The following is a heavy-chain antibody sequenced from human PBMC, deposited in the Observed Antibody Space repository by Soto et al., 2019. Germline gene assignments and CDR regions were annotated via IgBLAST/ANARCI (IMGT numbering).Heavy chain of an antibody. J-gene: IGHJ4*02. Sequence: GSLRLSCAASGFTFSSYAMHWVRQAPGKGLEWVAVISYDGSNKYYADSVKGRFTISRDNSKNTLYLQMNSLRAEDTAVYYCARVDERGYSHGYSGQFDYWGQGTLVTAPQ. D-gene: IGHD5-18*01. CDR2: ISYDGSNK. V-gene: IGHV3-30-3*01. CDR3: ARVDERGYSHGYSGQFDY. CDR1: GFTFSSYA.